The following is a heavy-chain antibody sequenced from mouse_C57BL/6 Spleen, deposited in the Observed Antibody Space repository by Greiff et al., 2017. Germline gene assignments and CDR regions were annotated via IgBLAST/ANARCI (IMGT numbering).Heavy chain of an antibody. CDR3: AVYYGNYVYAMDY. V-gene: IGHV1-53*01. CDR2: INPSNGGT. D-gene: IGHD2-1*01. CDR1: GYTFTSYW. Sequence: QVHLQQPGTELVKPGASVKLSCKASGYTFTSYWMHWVKQRPGQGLEWIGNINPSNGGTKYNEKFKSKATLTVDKSSSTAYMQLSSLTSEDSAVYYCAVYYGNYVYAMDYWGQGTAVTVSS. J-gene: IGHJ4*01.